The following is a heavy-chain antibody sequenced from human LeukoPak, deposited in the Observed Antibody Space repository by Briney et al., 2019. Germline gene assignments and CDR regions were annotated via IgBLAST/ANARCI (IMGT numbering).Heavy chain of an antibody. CDR2: ISPSGSSI. CDR1: GLTFSDYY. J-gene: IGHJ4*02. CDR3: ARDRITIFGVDLDY. V-gene: IGHV3-11*01. Sequence: PGGSLRLSCAVSGLTFSDYYMSWTRQAPGKGPELVSYISPSGSSIFYVDSVKGRFTISRDNAKNSLYLQMNSLRAEDTAVYYCARDRITIFGVDLDYWGQGTLVTVSS. D-gene: IGHD3-3*01.